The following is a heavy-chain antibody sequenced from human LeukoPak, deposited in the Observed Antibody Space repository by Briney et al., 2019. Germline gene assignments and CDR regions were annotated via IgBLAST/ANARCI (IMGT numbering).Heavy chain of an antibody. CDR1: GFTFSSYA. CDR3: AKDYGDLYWYFDL. Sequence: GGSLRLSCAASGFTFSSYAMSWVRRAPGKGLEWVSAISGSGGSTCYADSVKGRFTISRDNSKNTLYLQMNSLRAEDTAVYYCAKDYGDLYWYFDLWGRGTLVTVSS. J-gene: IGHJ2*01. V-gene: IGHV3-23*01. D-gene: IGHD4-17*01. CDR2: ISGSGGST.